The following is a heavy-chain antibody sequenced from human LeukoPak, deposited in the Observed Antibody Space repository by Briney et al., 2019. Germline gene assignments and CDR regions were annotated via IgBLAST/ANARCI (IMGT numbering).Heavy chain of an antibody. CDR1: GFIFNNYS. CDR2: ISNDGGGT. Sequence: GGSLRLSCAASGFIFNNYSLVWVRQAPGRGLEWVSAISNDGGGTTYADFVKGRFSVSRDNSKNTLFLQMNSLRAEDTALYYCAKGSSGYFFDLWGQGTLVTVSS. CDR3: AKGSSGYFFDL. V-gene: IGHV3-23*01. D-gene: IGHD3-22*01. J-gene: IGHJ4*02.